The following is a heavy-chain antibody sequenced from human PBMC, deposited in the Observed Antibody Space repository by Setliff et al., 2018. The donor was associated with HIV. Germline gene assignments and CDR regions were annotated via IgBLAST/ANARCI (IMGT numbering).Heavy chain of an antibody. CDR3: ARDQKWRSHYYDSIVSSYYFDY. CDR2: IIPIFGST. D-gene: IGHD3-22*01. Sequence: SVKVSCKASGGTFSRYTISWVRQAPGQGLEWMGGIIPIFGSTKYAQKFQDRVTITADESTSTSTFYMELSSLRSEDTAVYYCARDQKWRSHYYDSIVSSYYFDYWGQGTLVTVSS. V-gene: IGHV1-69*13. J-gene: IGHJ4*02. CDR1: GGTFSRYT.